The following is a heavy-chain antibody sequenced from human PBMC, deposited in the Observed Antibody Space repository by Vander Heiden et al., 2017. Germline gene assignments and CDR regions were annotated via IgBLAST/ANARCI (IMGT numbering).Heavy chain of an antibody. CDR3: AKSFLWFGEADDAFDI. CDR2: IRGSGGST. V-gene: IGHV3-23*01. J-gene: IGHJ3*02. Sequence: EVQLLESGGGLVQPGGSLRLSCAASGFTVSSYAMTWVRQAPGKGWEGVSAIRGSGGSTYYADSVKGRFTISRDNSKNTLYLQMNSLRAEDTAVYYCAKSFLWFGEADDAFDIWGQGTMVTVSS. D-gene: IGHD3-10*01. CDR1: GFTVSSYA.